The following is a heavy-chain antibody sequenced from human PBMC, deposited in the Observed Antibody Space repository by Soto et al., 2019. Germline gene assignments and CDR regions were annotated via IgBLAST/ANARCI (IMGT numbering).Heavy chain of an antibody. CDR3: VRDNGAMDV. D-gene: IGHD3-10*01. Sequence: GGSLRLSCATSGFTFSSYDMNWVRQAPGKGLEWISRINTRSSRIYYADSARGRFTISRDNAKNSLYLQINSLTAADTAVYYCVRDNGAMDVCGQGTTVTVSS. CDR1: GFTFSSYD. J-gene: IGHJ6*02. CDR2: INTRSSRI. V-gene: IGHV3-48*03.